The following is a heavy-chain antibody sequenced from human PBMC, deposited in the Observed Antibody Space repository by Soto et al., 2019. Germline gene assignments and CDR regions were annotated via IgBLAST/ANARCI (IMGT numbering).Heavy chain of an antibody. D-gene: IGHD3-9*01. CDR1: GYTFTAYY. CDR3: ATDKVAFDM. Sequence: ASVKFYCKASGYTFTAYYTYWVRQAPGQGLEWMGWINTKTGGTKYAQKFQGRVTVTRDTSINTAYMEVSRLRSDDTAVYYCATDKVAFDMWGQGTMVTVSS. J-gene: IGHJ3*02. CDR2: INTKTGGT. V-gene: IGHV1-2*02.